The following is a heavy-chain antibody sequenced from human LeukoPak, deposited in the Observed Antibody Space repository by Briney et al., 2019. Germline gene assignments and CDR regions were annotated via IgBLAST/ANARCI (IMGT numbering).Heavy chain of an antibody. CDR2: ISAYNGNT. CDR1: GYTFTSYG. J-gene: IGHJ4*02. Sequence: ASVKVSCKASGYTFTSYGISWVRQAPGQGLEWMGWISAYNGNTNYAQKLQGRVTMTRGTSTSTVYMEVSSLRSEDTAVYYCAGASWIQVPLFDYWGQGSLVTVPS. D-gene: IGHD6-13*01. CDR3: AGASWIQVPLFDY. V-gene: IGHV1-18*01.